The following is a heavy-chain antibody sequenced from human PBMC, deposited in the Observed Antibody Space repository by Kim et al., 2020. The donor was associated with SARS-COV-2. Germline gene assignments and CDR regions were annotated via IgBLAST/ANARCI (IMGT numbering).Heavy chain of an antibody. D-gene: IGHD3-22*01. Sequence: SETLSLTCSVSGGSIRSGGYYWTWIRQHPGKGLEWIGYVYYNGSTFYHPSLSSRVTISIDTAESQFSLKMRSVIAADTAVYDCARTGLYSYNRCSGYYVYSWGKANLVTVS. CDR2: VYYNGST. CDR1: GGSIRSGGYY. V-gene: IGHV4-31*03. J-gene: IGHJ4*02. CDR3: ARTGLYSYNRCSGYYVYS.